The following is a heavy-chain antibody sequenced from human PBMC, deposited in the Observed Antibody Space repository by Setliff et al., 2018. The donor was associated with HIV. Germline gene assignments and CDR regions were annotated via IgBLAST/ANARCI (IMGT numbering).Heavy chain of an antibody. CDR2: IYNTGST. V-gene: IGHV4-31*03. Sequence: PSETLSLTCTVTGGSISSGGFYWTWIRQHPGKGLEWIGYIYNTGSTYHNPSLESRVTISIDTSKNQFPLKLSSVTAADTAVYFCAREIPYSYGGRGHPLWGQGTLVTVSS. D-gene: IGHD3-22*01. CDR1: GGSISSGGFY. CDR3: AREIPYSYGGRGHPL. J-gene: IGHJ4*02.